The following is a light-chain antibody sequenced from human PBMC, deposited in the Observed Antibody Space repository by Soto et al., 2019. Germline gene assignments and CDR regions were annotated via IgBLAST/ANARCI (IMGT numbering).Light chain of an antibody. Sequence: DIQMTQSPSTLAASLGDRVTITCRASQSISKWLAWYQQKPGKAPKILIYDASSLGGGVPSRFSGSASGTEFTLTISSLEPEDFAVYYCQQRSDWLPITFGQGTRLEIK. CDR1: QSISKW. CDR2: DAS. V-gene: IGKV1-5*01. CDR3: QQRSDWLPIT. J-gene: IGKJ5*01.